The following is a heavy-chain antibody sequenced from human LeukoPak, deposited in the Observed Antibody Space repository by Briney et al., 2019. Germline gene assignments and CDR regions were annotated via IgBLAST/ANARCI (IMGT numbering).Heavy chain of an antibody. V-gene: IGHV3-23*01. Sequence: GGSLRLSCAASGFTFSSYAMSWVRQAPGKGLEWVSAISGSGGSTYYADSVKGRFTISRDNSKNTLYLQMNSLRAEDTAVYYCARDPAYSSGFIRSLWGQGTLVTVSS. CDR1: GFTFSSYA. CDR2: ISGSGGST. J-gene: IGHJ4*02. CDR3: ARDPAYSSGFIRSL. D-gene: IGHD6-19*01.